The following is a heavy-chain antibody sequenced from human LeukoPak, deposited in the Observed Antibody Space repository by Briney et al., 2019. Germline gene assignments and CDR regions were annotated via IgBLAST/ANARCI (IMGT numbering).Heavy chain of an antibody. J-gene: IGHJ4*02. CDR3: ARVDSSGYYYGGVDYFDY. CDR1: GLTFSSYS. CDR2: ISSSSSYI. V-gene: IGHV3-21*01. Sequence: PGGSLRLSCAASGLTFSSYSMNWVRQAPGRGLEWVSSISSSSSYIYYADSVKGRFTISRDNAKNSLYLQMNSLRAEDTAVYYCARVDSSGYYYGGVDYFDYWGQGTLVTVSS. D-gene: IGHD3-22*01.